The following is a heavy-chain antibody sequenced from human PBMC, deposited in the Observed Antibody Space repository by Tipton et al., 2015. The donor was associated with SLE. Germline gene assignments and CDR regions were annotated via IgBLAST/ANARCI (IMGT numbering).Heavy chain of an antibody. CDR1: GYTFTSYG. Sequence: QLVQSGAEVKKPGASVKVSCKASGYTFTSYGISWVRQAPGQGLERMGWISAYNGNTNYAQKLQGKVTMTTDTSTSTAYMELRSLGADDTAVYYCARAVEWLLELAQYNWFDPWGQGTLVTVSS. CDR3: ARAVEWLLELAQYNWFDP. V-gene: IGHV1-18*01. J-gene: IGHJ5*02. CDR2: ISAYNGNT. D-gene: IGHD3-3*01.